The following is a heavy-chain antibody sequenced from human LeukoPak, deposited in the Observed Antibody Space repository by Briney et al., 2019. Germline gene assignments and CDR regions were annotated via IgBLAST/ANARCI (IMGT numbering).Heavy chain of an antibody. V-gene: IGHV1-2*02. Sequence: ASVKVSCKASGYTFTGYYMHWVRQAPGQGLEWMGWINPNSGGTNYAQKFQGRVNMTRDTSISTAYMELSRLRSDDTAVYYCARADSGYLYYFDYWGQGTLVTVSS. CDR2: INPNSGGT. J-gene: IGHJ4*02. D-gene: IGHD5-12*01. CDR3: ARADSGYLYYFDY. CDR1: GYTFTGYY.